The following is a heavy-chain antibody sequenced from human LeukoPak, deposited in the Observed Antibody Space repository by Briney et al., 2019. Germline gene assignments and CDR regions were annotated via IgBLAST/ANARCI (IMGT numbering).Heavy chain of an antibody. V-gene: IGHV1-2*02. D-gene: IGHD6-19*01. Sequence: ASVKVSCKASGYTFTDYFMNWVRQAPGQGLEWMGGINPNSGGSEYARKFQGRVTMTMDTSISTAYMELSKLRSDDTAIYYCARLSFGSGPMGATHWGPGTLVTVSS. CDR3: ARLSFGSGPMGATH. CDR2: INPNSGGS. CDR1: GYTFTDYF. J-gene: IGHJ4*02.